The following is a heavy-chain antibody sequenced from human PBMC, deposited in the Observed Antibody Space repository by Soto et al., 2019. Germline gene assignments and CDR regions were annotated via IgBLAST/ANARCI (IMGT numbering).Heavy chain of an antibody. J-gene: IGHJ5*02. CDR1: GYTFTTYG. Sequence: ASVKVSCKASGYTFTTYGISWVRQAPGQGLEWMGWISAYNGNTNYAQKLQGRVTMTTDTSTSTAYMELRSLRSDDTAVYYCARAATDYNWFDPWGQGTLVTVSS. CDR2: ISAYNGNT. V-gene: IGHV1-18*01. D-gene: IGHD2-15*01. CDR3: ARAATDYNWFDP.